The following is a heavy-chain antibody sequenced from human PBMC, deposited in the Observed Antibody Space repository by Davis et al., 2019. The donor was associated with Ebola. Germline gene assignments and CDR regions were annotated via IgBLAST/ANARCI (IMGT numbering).Heavy chain of an antibody. J-gene: IGHJ3*02. D-gene: IGHD6-13*01. CDR2: IYYSGST. Sequence: PGGSLRLSCTVSGGSISSYYWSWIRQPPGKGLEWIGYIYYSGSTNYNPSLKSRVTISVDTSKNQFSLKLSSVTAADTAVYYCARSESSPRAFDIWGQGTMVTVSS. CDR1: GGSISSYY. V-gene: IGHV4-59*01. CDR3: ARSESSPRAFDI.